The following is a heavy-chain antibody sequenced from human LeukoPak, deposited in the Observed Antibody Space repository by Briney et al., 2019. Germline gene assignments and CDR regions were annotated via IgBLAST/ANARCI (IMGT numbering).Heavy chain of an antibody. D-gene: IGHD6-19*01. CDR1: GYTFTSYG. V-gene: IGHV1-18*01. CDR3: ASYSSGWSPFDY. CDR2: IGAYNGNT. Sequence: ASVKVSCKASGYTFTSYGISWVRQAPGQGLEWMGWIGAYNGNTNYAQKLQGRVTMTTDTSTSTAHMELRSLRSDDTAVYYCASYSSGWSPFDYWGQGTLVTVSS. J-gene: IGHJ4*02.